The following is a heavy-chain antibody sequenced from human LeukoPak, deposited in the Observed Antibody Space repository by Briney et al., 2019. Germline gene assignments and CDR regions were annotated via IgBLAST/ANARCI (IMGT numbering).Heavy chain of an antibody. Sequence: SETLSLTCTVSGGSISSGSYYWGWIRQPPGKGLEWIGSIYYSGSTYYNPSLKSRVTISVDTSKNQFSLKLSSVTAADTAVYYCARPTYSSGWYTTFDYWGQGTLVTVSS. J-gene: IGHJ4*02. CDR2: IYYSGST. CDR3: ARPTYSSGWYTTFDY. V-gene: IGHV4-39*01. D-gene: IGHD6-19*01. CDR1: GGSISSGSYY.